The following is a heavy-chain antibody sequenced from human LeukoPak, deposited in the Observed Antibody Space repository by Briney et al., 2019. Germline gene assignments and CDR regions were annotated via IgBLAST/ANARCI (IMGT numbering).Heavy chain of an antibody. Sequence: GESLKISFKGSGYSFTSYRISWVRRMPGKGLEWMGRIDPSDSYTNYSPSFQGHVTISADKSISTAHLQWSSLKASDTAMYYCARAAAGIILDYWGQGTLVTVSS. D-gene: IGHD6-13*01. V-gene: IGHV5-10-1*01. J-gene: IGHJ4*02. CDR2: IDPSDSYT. CDR1: GYSFTSYR. CDR3: ARAAAGIILDY.